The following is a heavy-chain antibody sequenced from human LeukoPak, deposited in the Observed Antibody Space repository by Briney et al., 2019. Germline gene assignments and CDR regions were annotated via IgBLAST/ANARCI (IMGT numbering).Heavy chain of an antibody. J-gene: IGHJ4*02. CDR1: GFTFSSYA. CDR2: ISYDGSNK. CDR3: IRDLGGRSGY. D-gene: IGHD1-26*01. Sequence: PGRSLRLSCAASGFTFSSYAMHWVRQAPGKGLEWVAVISYDGSNKYYADSVKGRFTISRDNSKNTLYLQMNGLRAEDTAVYHCIRDLGGRSGYWGQGTLVTVSS. V-gene: IGHV3-30*04.